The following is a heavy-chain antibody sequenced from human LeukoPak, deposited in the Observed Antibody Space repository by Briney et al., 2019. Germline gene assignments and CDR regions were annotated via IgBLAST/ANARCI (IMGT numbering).Heavy chain of an antibody. V-gene: IGHV4-61*02. CDR1: GGSISSDYYS. CDR2: IYTSGST. Sequence: TSETLSLTCTVSGGSISSDYYSWSWIRQPAGKGLEWIGRIYTSGSTNYNPSLKSRVTISVDTSKNHFSLELTSVTAADTAVYYCARSYRSSSVLSYYYFYMDVWGKGTTVNVSS. D-gene: IGHD6-13*01. CDR3: ARSYRSSSVLSYYYFYMDV. J-gene: IGHJ6*03.